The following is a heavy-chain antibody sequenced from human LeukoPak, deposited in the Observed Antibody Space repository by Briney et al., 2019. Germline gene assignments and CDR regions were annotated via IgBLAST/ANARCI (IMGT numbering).Heavy chain of an antibody. V-gene: IGHV3-11*06. CDR3: ARDGSKRDY. CDR2: ISSSSSYS. Sequence: GGSLRLSCAPSGFTFSDYYMSWIRQAPGKGLEWISYISSSSSYSVYADSVKGRFTISRDNAKNSLYLEMNSLRADDTAVYYCARDGSKRDYWGQGALVIVSS. J-gene: IGHJ4*02. D-gene: IGHD2-15*01. CDR1: GFTFSDYY.